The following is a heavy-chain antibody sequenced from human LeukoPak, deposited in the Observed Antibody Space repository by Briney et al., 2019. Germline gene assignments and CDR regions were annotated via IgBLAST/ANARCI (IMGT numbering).Heavy chain of an antibody. V-gene: IGHV1-18*01. CDR3: ARLGYTYYYGSGTHEDY. Sequence: ASVKVSCKGSGYTFSSYGISWVRQAPGQGLEWMGWISTYNGNTNYAQKLQGRVTMTTDTSTSTAYMELRGLRSDDTAVYYCARLGYTYYYGSGTHEDYWGQGTLVTVSS. CDR2: ISTYNGNT. D-gene: IGHD3-10*01. CDR1: GYTFSSYG. J-gene: IGHJ4*02.